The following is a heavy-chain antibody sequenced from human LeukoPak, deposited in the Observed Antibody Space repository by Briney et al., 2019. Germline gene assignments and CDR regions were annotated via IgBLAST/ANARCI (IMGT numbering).Heavy chain of an antibody. CDR2: IYYSGSS. J-gene: IGHJ4*02. Sequence: SETLSLTCTVSGGSFSSGSYYWAWIRQPPGKGLEWIGSIYYSGSSNYNPSLKSRVTISVDTSKNQFSLRLKSVTAADTAVYYCARDVGPDYWGPGALVTVSS. D-gene: IGHD1-26*01. CDR3: ARDVGPDY. V-gene: IGHV4-39*07. CDR1: GGSFSSGSYY.